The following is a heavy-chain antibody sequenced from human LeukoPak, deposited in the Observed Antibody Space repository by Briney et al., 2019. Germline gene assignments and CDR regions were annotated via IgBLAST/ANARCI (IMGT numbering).Heavy chain of an antibody. CDR2: INPNSGGT. V-gene: IGHV1-2*02. CDR3: ARVGWPLEYAFDI. Sequence: ASVKVSCKASGYTFTGYYMHWVRQAPGQGLEWMGWINPNSGGTNYAQKFQGRVTMTRDTSISTAYMELSRLRSDDTAVYYCARVGWPLEYAFDIWGQGTMVTVSS. CDR1: GYTFTGYY. J-gene: IGHJ3*02. D-gene: IGHD1-26*01.